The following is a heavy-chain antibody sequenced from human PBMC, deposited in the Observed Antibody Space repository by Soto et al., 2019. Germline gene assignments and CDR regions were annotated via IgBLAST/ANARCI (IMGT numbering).Heavy chain of an antibody. CDR1: GGTFSRYA. V-gene: IGHV1-69*01. CDR3: GKASINGISRYFWFDP. CDR2: IIPMCGTT. Sequence: QVQLVQSGAEVRKPGSSVKVYCKASGGTFSRYAINWVRQSPGQGLEWMGGIIPMCGTTNYAQKFKGRVTITTDEPTSTVYMALNTMRSEDAAVYYCGKASINGISRYFWFDPWGQGTLVTVS. J-gene: IGHJ5*01. D-gene: IGHD6-13*01.